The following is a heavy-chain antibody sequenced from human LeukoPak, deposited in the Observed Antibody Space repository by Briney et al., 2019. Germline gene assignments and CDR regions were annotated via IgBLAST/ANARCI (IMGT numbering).Heavy chain of an antibody. CDR2: IYHSGST. V-gene: IGHV4-38-2*02. CDR3: AREMGDDFWSGYYYFDY. Sequence: KPSETLSLTCAVSGYSISSGYYWGWIRQPPGKGLEWIGSIYHSGSTYYNPSLKSRVTISVDTSKNQFSLKLSSVTATDTAVYYCAREMGDDFWSGYYYFDYWGQGTLVTVSS. D-gene: IGHD3-3*01. CDR1: GYSISSGYY. J-gene: IGHJ4*02.